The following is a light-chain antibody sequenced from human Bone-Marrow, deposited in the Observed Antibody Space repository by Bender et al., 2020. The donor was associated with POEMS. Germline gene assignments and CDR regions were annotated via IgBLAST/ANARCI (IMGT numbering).Light chain of an antibody. CDR1: SSDVRDYNY. J-gene: IGLJ1*01. Sequence: QSALTQPASVSGSHGQSITISCTGTSSDVRDYNYVSWYQQHPGKAPKLIIYDVSDRPSGVSNRFSGSKSANTASLTISGLQAEDEADYYCCSYISSSTYVFGTGTKVTVL. CDR3: CSYISSSTYV. CDR2: DVS. V-gene: IGLV2-14*01.